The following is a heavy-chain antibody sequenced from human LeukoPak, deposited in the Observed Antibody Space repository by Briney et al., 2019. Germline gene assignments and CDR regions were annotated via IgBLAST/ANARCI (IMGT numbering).Heavy chain of an antibody. CDR2: TKTKADSYTT. CDR3: VKDSHYWTFDH. J-gene: IGHJ4*02. V-gene: IGHV3-72*01. CDR1: GFTLSDNY. Sequence: GGSLRLSCAASGFTLSDNYMDWVRQAPGKGLEWVGRTKTKADSYTTEYAASVTGRFSISRDDSKNSLYLQMNSLKTEDTNVYYCVKDSHYWTFDHWGQGTLATVSS. D-gene: IGHD4-11*01.